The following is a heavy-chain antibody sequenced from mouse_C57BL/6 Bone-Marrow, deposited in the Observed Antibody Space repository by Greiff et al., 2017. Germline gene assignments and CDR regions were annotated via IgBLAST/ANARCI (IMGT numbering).Heavy chain of an antibody. V-gene: IGHV1-64*01. CDR2: IHPNSGST. J-gene: IGHJ2*01. CDR3: ARSPTYSNYDY. D-gene: IGHD2-5*01. Sequence: QVQLQQPGAELVKPGASVKLSCKASGYTFTSYWMHWVKQRPGQGLEWIGMIHPNSGSTNYNEKFKSKATLTVDKSSSTAYMQLSSLTSEDSAVYYCARSPTYSNYDYWGQGTTLTVSS. CDR1: GYTFTSYW.